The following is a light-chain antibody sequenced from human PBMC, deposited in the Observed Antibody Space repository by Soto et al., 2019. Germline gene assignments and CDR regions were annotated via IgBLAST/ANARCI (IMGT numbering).Light chain of an antibody. CDR3: MQGTHWPIT. CDR1: QSLVHSDGIAY. CDR2: KVS. V-gene: IGKV2-30*02. Sequence: EVVMTQSPLSLPVTLGQPASISCSSNQSLVHSDGIAYFSWFQQRPGRSPRRLIYKVSNRDSGVPARFSGSGSGTDFALKISRVEAEDVGVYYCMQGTHWPITFGQGTRPEI. J-gene: IGKJ5*01.